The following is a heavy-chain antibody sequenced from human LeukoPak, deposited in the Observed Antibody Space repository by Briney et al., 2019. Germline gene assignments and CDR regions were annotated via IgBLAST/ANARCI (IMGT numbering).Heavy chain of an antibody. J-gene: IGHJ4*01. CDR2: INGHGNTT. D-gene: IGHD6-13*01. CDR3: SRGREYISNWNPFDF. CDR1: GFTLSNYW. V-gene: IGHV3-74*01. Sequence: GGPLRLSCAASGFTLSNYWMHWVRQVPGKGLVWVSSINGHGNTTKYADSVRGRFTISRDNAKNTLFLQMYSLRADDTAVYFCSRGREYISNWNPFDFWGHGTLVTVSS.